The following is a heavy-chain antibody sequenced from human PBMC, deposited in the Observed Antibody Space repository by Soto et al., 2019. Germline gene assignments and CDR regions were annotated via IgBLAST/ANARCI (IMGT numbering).Heavy chain of an antibody. J-gene: IGHJ4*02. CDR3: ARDETDGSGSYGDY. D-gene: IGHD3-10*01. CDR2: ISYDGSNK. Sequence: QPGGSLRLSCAASGFTFSSYAMHWVRQAPGKGLEWVAVISYDGSNKYYADSVKGRFTISRDNSKNTLYLQMNSLRAEDTAVYYCARDETDGSGSYGDYWGQGTLVTVSS. V-gene: IGHV3-30-3*01. CDR1: GFTFSSYA.